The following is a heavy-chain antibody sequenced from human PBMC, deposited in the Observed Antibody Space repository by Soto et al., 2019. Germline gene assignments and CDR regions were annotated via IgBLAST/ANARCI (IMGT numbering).Heavy chain of an antibody. CDR2: IYPGDSDT. D-gene: IGHD1-26*01. CDR3: ARQVATTYYYGMDV. J-gene: IGHJ6*02. V-gene: IGHV5-51*01. Sequence: GASLQSSCEGSGYSFTSYWIGWVRQMPGKGLEWMGIIYPGDSDTRYSPSFQGQVTISADKSISTAYLQWSSLKASDTAMYYCARQVATTYYYGMDVWGQGTTVTVSS. CDR1: GYSFTSYW.